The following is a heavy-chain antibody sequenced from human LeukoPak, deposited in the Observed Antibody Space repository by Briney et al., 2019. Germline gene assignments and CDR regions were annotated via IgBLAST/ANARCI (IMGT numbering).Heavy chain of an antibody. CDR2: IRSKANSYAT. Sequence: GGSLRLSCAASGFTFSGSAMHWVRRASGKGLEWVGRIRSKANSYATAYAASVKGRFTISRDDSKNTAYLQMNSLKTEDTAVYYCGSMGVSDYWGQGTLVTVSP. D-gene: IGHD3-16*01. CDR1: GFTFSGSA. J-gene: IGHJ4*02. V-gene: IGHV3-73*01. CDR3: GSMGVSDY.